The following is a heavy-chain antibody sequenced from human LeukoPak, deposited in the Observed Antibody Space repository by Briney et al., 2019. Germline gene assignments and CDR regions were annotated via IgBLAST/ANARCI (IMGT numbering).Heavy chain of an antibody. V-gene: IGHV4-39*01. Sequence: SETLSLTCTVSGGSISSSSYYWGWIRQPPGKGLEWIGSIYYSGSTYYNPSLKSRVTISVDTSKNQFSLKLSDATASDIAVNFWARNYYDSRGYRYDYWGKGTLVTVPS. CDR2: IYYSGST. CDR1: GGSISSSSYY. CDR3: ARNYYDSRGYRYDY. D-gene: IGHD3-22*01. J-gene: IGHJ4*02.